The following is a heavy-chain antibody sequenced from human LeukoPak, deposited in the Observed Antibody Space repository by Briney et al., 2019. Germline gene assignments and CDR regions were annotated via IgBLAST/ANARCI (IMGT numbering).Heavy chain of an antibody. CDR2: IYYSGST. CDR1: GGSISSYY. V-gene: IGHV4-59*08. J-gene: IGHJ4*02. Sequence: PSETLPLTCTVSGGSISSYYWSWIRQPPGKGLEWIGYIYYSGSTNYNPSLKSRVTISVDTSKNQFSLKLSSVTAADTAVYYCARATYYDILTGYYFDYWGQGTLVTVSS. D-gene: IGHD3-9*01. CDR3: ARATYYDILTGYYFDY.